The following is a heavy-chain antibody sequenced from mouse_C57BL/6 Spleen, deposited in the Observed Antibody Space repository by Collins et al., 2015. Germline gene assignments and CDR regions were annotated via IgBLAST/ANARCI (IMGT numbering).Heavy chain of an antibody. V-gene: IGHV2-9*02. Sequence: QVQLKESGPGLVAPSQSLSITCTVSGFSLTSYGVHWVRQPPGKGLEWLGVIWAGGSTNYNSALMSRLSISKDNSKSQVFLKMNSLQTDDTAMYYCAREGSYYYGSSWDWFAYWGQGTLVTVSA. CDR2: IWAGGST. D-gene: IGHD1-1*01. CDR1: GFSLTSYG. CDR3: AREGSYYYGSSWDWFAY. J-gene: IGHJ3*01.